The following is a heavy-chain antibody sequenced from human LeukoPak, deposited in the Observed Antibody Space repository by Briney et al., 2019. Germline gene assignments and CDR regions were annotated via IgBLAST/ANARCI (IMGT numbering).Heavy chain of an antibody. CDR2: IYYSGST. CDR1: GGSISSSSYY. Sequence: SETLSLTCTVSGGSISSSSYYWGWIRQPPGKGLEWIGSIYYSGSTYYNPSLKSRVTISVDTSKNQFSLKLSSVTAADTAVYYCARDLRGDSSGYSDVFDIWGQGTMVTVSS. J-gene: IGHJ3*02. D-gene: IGHD3-22*01. V-gene: IGHV4-39*07. CDR3: ARDLRGDSSGYSDVFDI.